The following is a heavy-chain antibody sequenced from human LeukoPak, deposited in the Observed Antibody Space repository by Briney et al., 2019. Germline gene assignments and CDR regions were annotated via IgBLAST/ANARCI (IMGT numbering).Heavy chain of an antibody. Sequence: PGGSLRLSCAASGFTFSSYGMSWVRQAPGKGLEWVSSISSSSSYIYYADSVKGRFTISRDNAKNSLYLQMNSLRAEDTAVYYCARDRGPYCSGGSCYSNYYYYYMDVWGKGTTVTISS. J-gene: IGHJ6*03. CDR1: GFTFSSYG. CDR3: ARDRGPYCSGGSCYSNYYYYYMDV. CDR2: ISSSSSYI. V-gene: IGHV3-21*04. D-gene: IGHD2-15*01.